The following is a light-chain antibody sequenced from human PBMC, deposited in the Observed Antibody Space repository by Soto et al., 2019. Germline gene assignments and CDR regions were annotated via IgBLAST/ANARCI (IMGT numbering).Light chain of an antibody. Sequence: DIQMTQSPSAMSASVGDRVTITCRASQGINHYLAWFQQKPGKVPKRLIYGVSTLQSGVPSRFSGSGSGTEFTLTISSLQPEDSATYYCLQHNSYPHTFGGGTKVDIK. CDR2: GVS. V-gene: IGKV1-17*03. J-gene: IGKJ4*01. CDR3: LQHNSYPHT. CDR1: QGINHY.